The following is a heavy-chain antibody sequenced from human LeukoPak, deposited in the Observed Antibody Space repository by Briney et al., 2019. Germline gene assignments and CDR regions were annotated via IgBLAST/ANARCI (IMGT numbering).Heavy chain of an antibody. Sequence: GASVKVSCKASGYTFTGYYMHWVRQAPGQGLEWMGWINPNSGGTNYAQKFQGRVTMTRDTSISTAYMELSSLKASDTAMYYCARHPVGEIDYWGQGTLVTVSS. D-gene: IGHD4-17*01. CDR2: INPNSGGT. J-gene: IGHJ4*02. CDR1: GYTFTGYY. V-gene: IGHV1-2*02. CDR3: ARHPVGEIDY.